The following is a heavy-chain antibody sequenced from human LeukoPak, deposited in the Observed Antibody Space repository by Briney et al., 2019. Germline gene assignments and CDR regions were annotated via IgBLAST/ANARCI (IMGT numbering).Heavy chain of an antibody. J-gene: IGHJ4*02. CDR1: GGSISSGDYY. Sequence: SQTLSLTCTVSGGSISSGDYYWSWIRQPPGKGLEWIGYIYYSGSTYYNPSLKSRVTISVDTSKNQFSLKLSSVTAADTAMYYCARVGIYGDHEDYWGQGTLVTVSS. CDR3: ARVGIYGDHEDY. D-gene: IGHD4-17*01. CDR2: IYYSGST. V-gene: IGHV4-30-4*08.